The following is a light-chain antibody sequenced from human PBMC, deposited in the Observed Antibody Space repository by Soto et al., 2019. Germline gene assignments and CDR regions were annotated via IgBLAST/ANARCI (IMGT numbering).Light chain of an antibody. J-gene: IGKJ1*01. V-gene: IGKV3-15*01. Sequence: VMTQCPATLSVSPGERATLSCRASQSFDSNLAWYQQKPGKNPRLLMYGASTRATGIPARLGASGSGTDFTLTIGILQSEPFASYYCQQYNDWILTLGQGTKV. CDR1: QSFDSN. CDR2: GAS. CDR3: QQYNDWILT.